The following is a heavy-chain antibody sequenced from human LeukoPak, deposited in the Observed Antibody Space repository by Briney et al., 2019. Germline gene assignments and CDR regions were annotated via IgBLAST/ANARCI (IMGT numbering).Heavy chain of an antibody. V-gene: IGHV3-7*01. CDR2: INKDGSEK. CDR1: GFTFSNHW. J-gene: IGHJ4*02. D-gene: IGHD1-14*01. CDR3: ARQDHGPDY. Sequence: PGGSLRLSCSASGFTFSNHWMNWVRQAPGKGLEWVANINKDGSEKNYVDSVKGRFTISRDNAKNSLYLRMNYLRPEDTAVYYCARQDHGPDYWGQGTLVTVSS.